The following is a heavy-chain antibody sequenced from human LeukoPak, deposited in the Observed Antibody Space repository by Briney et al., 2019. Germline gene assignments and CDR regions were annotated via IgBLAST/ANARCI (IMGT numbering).Heavy chain of an antibody. CDR3: ASPDIVVVPAASSGREHAFDI. CDR2: ISSSSSYI. D-gene: IGHD2-2*01. J-gene: IGHJ3*02. CDR1: GFTFSSYS. V-gene: IGHV3-21*01. Sequence: PGGSLRLSCAASGFTFSSYSMNWVRQAPGKGLEWVSSISSSSSYIYYADSVKGRFTISRDNAKNSLYLQMNSLRAEDTAVYYCASPDIVVVPAASSGREHAFDIWGQGTMVTVSS.